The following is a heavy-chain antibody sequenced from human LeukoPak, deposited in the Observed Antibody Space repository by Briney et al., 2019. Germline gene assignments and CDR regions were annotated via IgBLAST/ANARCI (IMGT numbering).Heavy chain of an antibody. CDR2: ARNKANSYTT. CDR3: ARGVGATLDP. J-gene: IGHJ5*01. D-gene: IGHD1-26*01. Sequence: GGSLGLSCAASGFTFSDHYMDWVRQAPGKGLEWIGRARNKANSYTTEYAASVKGRFAISRDDSKNSLYLQMNSLKTEDTAVYYCARGVGATLDPWVQGILVTVSS. V-gene: IGHV3-72*01. CDR1: GFTFSDHY.